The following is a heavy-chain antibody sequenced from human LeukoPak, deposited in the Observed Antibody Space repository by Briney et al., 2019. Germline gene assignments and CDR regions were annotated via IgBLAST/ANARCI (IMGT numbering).Heavy chain of an antibody. D-gene: IGHD2-2*01. CDR1: GFTFSSYW. CDR3: ARLYSPRYCRSTSCYQSHTALDY. CDR2: IKQDGSEK. J-gene: IGHJ4*02. V-gene: IGHV3-7*01. Sequence: QSGGSLRLSCAASGFTFSSYWMSWVRRAPGKGLEWVANIKQDGSEKYYVDSVKGRFTISRDNAKNSLYLQMNSLRAEDAAVYYCARLYSPRYCRSTSCYQSHTALDYWGQGTLVTVSS.